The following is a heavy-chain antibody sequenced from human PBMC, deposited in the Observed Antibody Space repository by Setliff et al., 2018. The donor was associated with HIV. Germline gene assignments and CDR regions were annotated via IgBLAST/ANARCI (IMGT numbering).Heavy chain of an antibody. Sequence: SETLSLTCTVSGGSISSGGYYWSWIRQHPGKGLEWIGYIYYSGSTYYNPSLKSRVSISVDTSKNRFSLKLASVTAADTAFYYCARDRGSGSSLDYWGQGTLVTVSS. CDR3: ARDRGSGSSLDY. V-gene: IGHV4-31*03. CDR2: IYYSGST. CDR1: GGSISSGGYY. D-gene: IGHD3-10*01. J-gene: IGHJ4*02.